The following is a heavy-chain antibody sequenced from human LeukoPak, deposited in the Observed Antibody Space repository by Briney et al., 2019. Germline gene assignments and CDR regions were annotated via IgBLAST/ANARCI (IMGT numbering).Heavy chain of an antibody. CDR1: GYTFTSYY. D-gene: IGHD4-11*01. Sequence: ASVKVSCKASGYTFTSYYMHWVRQASGQGLEWMGIINPSGGSTSYAQKFQGRVTMTRDTSTSTVYMELSSLRSEDTAVYYCARVDDYSNYGNYYYYYGMDVWGQGTTVTVSS. V-gene: IGHV1-46*01. J-gene: IGHJ6*02. CDR3: ARVDDYSNYGNYYYYYGMDV. CDR2: INPSGGST.